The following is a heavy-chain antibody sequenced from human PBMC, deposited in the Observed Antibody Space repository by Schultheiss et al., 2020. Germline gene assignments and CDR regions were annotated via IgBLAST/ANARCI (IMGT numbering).Heavy chain of an antibody. CDR3: ARDYSYGPKTFDY. Sequence: GGSLRLYCAASGFTFSSYGMHWFRQAPGKGLEWVAVISYDGINKYYTDSVKGRFTLSRDNFKNTLYLQMNSLRPEDTAVYYCARDYSYGPKTFDYWGQGTLVTVSS. CDR1: GFTFSSYG. D-gene: IGHD5-18*01. J-gene: IGHJ4*02. CDR2: ISYDGINK. V-gene: IGHV3-30*03.